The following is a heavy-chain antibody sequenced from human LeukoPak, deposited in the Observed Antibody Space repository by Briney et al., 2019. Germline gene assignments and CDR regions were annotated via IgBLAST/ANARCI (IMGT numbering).Heavy chain of an antibody. Sequence: GGSLRLSCAASGFTFSDYDMSWIRQAPGKGLEWVSYISSSSYYTNYADSVKGRFTISRDNAKNSLYLQMNSLRAEDTALYYCARIYSSGSRYYFDYWGQGTLVTVSS. J-gene: IGHJ4*02. CDR3: ARIYSSGSRYYFDY. V-gene: IGHV3-11*06. D-gene: IGHD6-19*01. CDR1: GFTFSDYD. CDR2: ISSSSYYT.